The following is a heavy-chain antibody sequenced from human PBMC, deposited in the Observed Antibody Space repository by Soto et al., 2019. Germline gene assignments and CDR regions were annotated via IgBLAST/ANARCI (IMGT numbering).Heavy chain of an antibody. CDR3: AKDIGLMVYAIGIDY. Sequence: EVQLVESGGGLVQPGRSLRLSCAASGFTFDDYAMHWVRQAPGKGLEWVSGSSWNSGSIGYADSVKGRFTISRDNAKNSLYLQMNSLSAEDTALYYCAKDIGLMVYAIGIDYWGQGTLVTVSS. D-gene: IGHD2-8*01. V-gene: IGHV3-9*01. J-gene: IGHJ4*02. CDR2: SSWNSGSI. CDR1: GFTFDDYA.